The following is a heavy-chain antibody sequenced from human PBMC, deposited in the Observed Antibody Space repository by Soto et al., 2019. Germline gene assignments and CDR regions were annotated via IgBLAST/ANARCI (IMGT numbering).Heavy chain of an antibody. V-gene: IGHV4-4*02. D-gene: IGHD3-10*01. Sequence: QVQLQESGPGLVKPSGTLSLTCAVSGGSISSSNWWSWVRQPPGKGLEWIGEIYHSGNTNYNPSLKSRVTKAVDKSRNQFSLKLSSVTAADTAVYYCERRWGEGRVDYWGQGTLVTVSS. CDR1: GGSISSSNW. J-gene: IGHJ4*02. CDR3: ERRWGEGRVDY. CDR2: IYHSGNT.